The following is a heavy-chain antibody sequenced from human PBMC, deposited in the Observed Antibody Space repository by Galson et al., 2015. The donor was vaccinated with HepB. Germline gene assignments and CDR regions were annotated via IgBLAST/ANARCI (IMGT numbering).Heavy chain of an antibody. CDR1: GVTFKTFS. V-gene: IGHV1-69*01. CDR3: ARIPGNNDYSVGMDV. Sequence: SCKASGVTFKTFSTSWVRQAPGQALAWMGGSIPMFHTANFAQTFQGRVTITADQSPSSTYMELSPLRSEDTAVHYRARIPGNNDYSVGMDVWGQGTTVTVSS. J-gene: IGHJ6*02. CDR2: SIPMFHTA. D-gene: IGHD2-15*01.